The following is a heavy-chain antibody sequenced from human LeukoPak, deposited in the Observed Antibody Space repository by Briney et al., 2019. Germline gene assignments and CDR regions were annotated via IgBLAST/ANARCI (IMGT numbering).Heavy chain of an antibody. J-gene: IGHJ3*02. CDR2: ISAHNGDA. V-gene: IGHV1-18*01. D-gene: IGHD5-24*01. Sequence: ASMKVSCKASGYTFINYGISWVRQAPGQGLEWMGWISAHNGDANYAQKFQGRVTMTTDTSTSTIYMELRSLRSDDTAVYYCATELREDMAPEVDTYYFDIWGQGTMVTVSS. CDR1: GYTFINYG. CDR3: ATELREDMAPEVDTYYFDI.